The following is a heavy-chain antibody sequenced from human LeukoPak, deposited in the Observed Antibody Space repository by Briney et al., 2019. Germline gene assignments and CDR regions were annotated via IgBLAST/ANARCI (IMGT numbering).Heavy chain of an antibody. D-gene: IGHD6-6*01. V-gene: IGHV3-9*03. Sequence: PGGSLRLSCAASGFTFDDYAMHWLRQAPGKGLEWVSGISWNSGSIGYAASVKGRFTISRDNAKNSLYLQMNSLRAEDMALYYCAKDIGTEYSSSSGSYFDYWGQGTLVTVSS. CDR1: GFTFDDYA. CDR3: AKDIGTEYSSSSGSYFDY. J-gene: IGHJ4*02. CDR2: ISWNSGSI.